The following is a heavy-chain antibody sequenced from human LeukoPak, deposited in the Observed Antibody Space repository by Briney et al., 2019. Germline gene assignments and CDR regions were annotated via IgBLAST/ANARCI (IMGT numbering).Heavy chain of an antibody. CDR2: ISSTGGTI. V-gene: IGHV3-11*04. J-gene: IGHJ4*02. Sequence: GGSLRLSCAASGFIFYDYYMSWIRQPPGKGLEWVSYISSTGGTIYYADSVKGRFTISRDNAKNSLYLQMNSLRAEDTAVYYCARAKYDSRGYYSYYFDYWGQGTLVTVSS. CDR3: ARAKYDSRGYYSYYFDY. CDR1: GFIFYDYY. D-gene: IGHD3-22*01.